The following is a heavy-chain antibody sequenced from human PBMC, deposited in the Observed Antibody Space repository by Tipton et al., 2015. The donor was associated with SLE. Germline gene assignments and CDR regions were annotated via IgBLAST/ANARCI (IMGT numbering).Heavy chain of an antibody. J-gene: IGHJ3*01. V-gene: IGHV4-61*02. Sequence: TLSLTCAVSGVSISSTSDYWTWIRQPAGKGLEWIGRIYNSGSTTYSPSLKSRVTISGDPSKNQFSLKLTSVTAADTAVYYCARSGGEPFYYESSGYYPDWGQGTTVTVSS. CDR3: ARSGGEPFYYESSGYYPD. CDR1: GVSISSTSDY. D-gene: IGHD3-22*01. CDR2: IYNSGST.